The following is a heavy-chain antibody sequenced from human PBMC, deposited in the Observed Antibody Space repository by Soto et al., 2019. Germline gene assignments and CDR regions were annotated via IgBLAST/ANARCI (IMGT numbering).Heavy chain of an antibody. CDR2: NYHSGTT. V-gene: IGHV4-59*01. Sequence: SETLSLTGAVSGVTISTYYCSWIRQPPWKGLEWIGYNYHSGTTNYNPSLKSRVTISVDTSKNQFSLRLTSVTAADTAIYYCVREAYIGYGHAIDHFGQRILLTFSS. CDR1: GVTISTYY. CDR3: VREAYIGYGHAIDH. D-gene: IGHD5-12*01. J-gene: IGHJ4*02.